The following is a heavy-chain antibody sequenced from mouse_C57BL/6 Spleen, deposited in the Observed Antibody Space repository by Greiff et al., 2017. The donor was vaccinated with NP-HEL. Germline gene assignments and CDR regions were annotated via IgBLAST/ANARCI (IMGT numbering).Heavy chain of an antibody. V-gene: IGHV1-22*01. J-gene: IGHJ4*01. CDR2: INPNNGGT. D-gene: IGHD2-3*01. Sequence: EVQLQQSGPELVKPGASVKMSCKASGYTFTDYNMHWVKQSHGKSLEWIGYINPNNGGTSYNQKFKGKATLTVNKSSSTAYMELRSLTSEDSAVYYCASQSAYDGDYAMDYWGQGTSVTVSS. CDR1: GYTFTDYN. CDR3: ASQSAYDGDYAMDY.